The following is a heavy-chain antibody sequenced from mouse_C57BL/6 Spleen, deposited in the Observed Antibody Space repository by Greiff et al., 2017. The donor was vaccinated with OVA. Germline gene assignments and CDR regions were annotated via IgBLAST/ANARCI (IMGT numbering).Heavy chain of an antibody. CDR3: ARHYGYALDY. CDR2: IHPNSGST. V-gene: IGHV1-64*01. D-gene: IGHD2-2*01. J-gene: IGHJ2*01. Sequence: QVQLQQPGAELVKPGASVKLSCKASGYTFTSYWMHWVKQRPGQGLEWIGMIHPNSGSTNYNEKLKSKATLTVDKSSSTAYMQLSSLTSEDSAVYYCARHYGYALDYWGQGTTLTVSS. CDR1: GYTFTSYW.